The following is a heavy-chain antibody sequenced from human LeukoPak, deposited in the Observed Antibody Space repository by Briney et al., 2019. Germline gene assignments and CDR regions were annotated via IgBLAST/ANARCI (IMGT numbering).Heavy chain of an antibody. D-gene: IGHD3-22*01. CDR1: GFTFSTYS. CDR2: ISSSTSTI. J-gene: IGHJ1*01. CDR3: AKNGGYYYDSSGDFQH. Sequence: GGSLRLSCAASGFTFSTYSMNWVRQAPGKGLEWVSYISSSTSTIYYADSVKGRFTISRDNSKNTLYLQMNSLRAEDTAVYYCAKNGGYYYDSSGDFQHWGQGTLVTVSS. V-gene: IGHV3-48*01.